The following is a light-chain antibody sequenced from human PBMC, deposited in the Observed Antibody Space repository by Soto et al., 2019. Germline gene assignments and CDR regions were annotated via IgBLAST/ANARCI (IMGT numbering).Light chain of an antibody. Sequence: DSVMTQSPLSLPVTPGEPASISCRSSQSLLHSNGYNYLDWYLQKPGQSPQVLIYLGSNRASGVPDRFSGSGSGTDFTLKISRVEAEDVGVYYCMQALQTPLTFGGGTKVDIK. V-gene: IGKV2-28*01. CDR1: QSLLHSNGYNY. CDR3: MQALQTPLT. J-gene: IGKJ4*01. CDR2: LGS.